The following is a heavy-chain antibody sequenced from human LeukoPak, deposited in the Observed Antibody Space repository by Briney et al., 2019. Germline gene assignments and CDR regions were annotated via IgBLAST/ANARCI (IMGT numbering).Heavy chain of an antibody. J-gene: IGHJ4*02. Sequence: SETLSLTCAVYGGSFSGYYWSWIRQPPGKGLEWIGYFYYTGNTDYNPSLKSRVTISGDTSKNQFSLTLSSVTAADTAVYYCARDRHWTNDWVFDYWGQGALVTVSS. CDR1: GGSFSGYY. V-gene: IGHV4-59*01. CDR2: FYYTGNT. CDR3: ARDRHWTNDWVFDY. D-gene: IGHD1/OR15-1a*01.